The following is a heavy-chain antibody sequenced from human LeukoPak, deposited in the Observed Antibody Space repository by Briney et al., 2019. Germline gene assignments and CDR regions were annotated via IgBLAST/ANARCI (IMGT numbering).Heavy chain of an antibody. Sequence: GESLKISCKASGYIFTSYWIGWVRQMPGKGLEWMGIIYPGDSDTRYSPSFQGQVTISADKSISTAYLQWSSLKASDTAMYYCASQYSTTWYANYYYFGMDVWGQGTTVTVSS. J-gene: IGHJ6*02. CDR1: GYIFTSYW. V-gene: IGHV5-51*01. D-gene: IGHD6-13*01. CDR3: ASQYSTTWYANYYYFGMDV. CDR2: IYPGDSDT.